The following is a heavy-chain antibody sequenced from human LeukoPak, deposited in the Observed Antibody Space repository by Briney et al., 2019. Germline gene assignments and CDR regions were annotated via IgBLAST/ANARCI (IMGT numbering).Heavy chain of an antibody. CDR1: GGSINSYY. Sequence: SETLSLTCTVSGGSINSYYWSWIRQPPGKGLEWIGYIYYSGSTNYNPSLKSRVTISVDTSKNQFSLKLSSVTAADTAVYYCARHGRGYSYGYLFDYWGQGTLVTVSS. CDR2: IYYSGST. D-gene: IGHD5-18*01. CDR3: ARHGRGYSYGYLFDY. J-gene: IGHJ4*02. V-gene: IGHV4-59*08.